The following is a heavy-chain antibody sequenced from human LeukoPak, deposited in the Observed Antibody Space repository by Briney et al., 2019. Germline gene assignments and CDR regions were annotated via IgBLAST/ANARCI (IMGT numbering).Heavy chain of an antibody. CDR1: GFTFSDYN. D-gene: IGHD2-15*01. CDR3: ARVGGCHYFYGMDI. V-gene: IGHV3-48*02. Sequence: PGGSLRLSCAASGFTFSDYNMIRVRQAPGKGLEWVSYINSSSTTMSYVDSVRGRFTISRENARNSLYLQMNSLRDEDTVVYYCARVGGCHYFYGMDIWGQGTTVPVSS. CDR2: INSSSTTM. J-gene: IGHJ6*02.